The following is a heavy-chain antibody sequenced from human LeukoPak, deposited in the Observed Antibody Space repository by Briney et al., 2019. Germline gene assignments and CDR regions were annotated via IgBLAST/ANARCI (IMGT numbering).Heavy chain of an antibody. D-gene: IGHD2-8*01. J-gene: IGHJ4*02. CDR2: INPNSGGT. Sequence: PGASVKVSCKASGYTFTGYYMHWVRQAPGQGLEWMGWINPNSGGTNYAQRFQGRVTMTRDTSISTAYMELSRLRSDDTAVYYCARSPYCTNGVCHHIYFDYWGQGTLVTVSS. V-gene: IGHV1-2*02. CDR3: ARSPYCTNGVCHHIYFDY. CDR1: GYTFTGYY.